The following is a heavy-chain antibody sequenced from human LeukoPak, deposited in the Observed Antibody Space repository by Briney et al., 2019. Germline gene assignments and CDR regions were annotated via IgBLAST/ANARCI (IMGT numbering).Heavy chain of an antibody. CDR1: GFTVANDR. J-gene: IGHJ4*02. CDR3: VRERFGAIVEN. Sequence: GRSLRLSCAASGFTVANDRMSWVRQPPGKGLEWVSTVYGGGNTAYTDSVKGRFTISRDTSKNTLLLQMNSLRAEDTAVYFCVRERFGAIVENWGQGALVIVSS. V-gene: IGHV3-53*01. CDR2: VYGGGNT. D-gene: IGHD3-10*01.